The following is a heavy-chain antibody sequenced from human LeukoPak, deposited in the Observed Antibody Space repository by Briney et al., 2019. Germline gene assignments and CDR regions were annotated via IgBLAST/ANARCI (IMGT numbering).Heavy chain of an antibody. CDR3: ARDGGSRYYYYYMDV. Sequence: PGGSLRLPCAASGFTFSDYYMSWIRQAPGKGLEWVSCISSSGSTIYYADSVKGRFTISRDNAKNSLYLQMNSLRAEDTAVYYCARDGGSRYYYYYMDVWGKGTTVTVSS. J-gene: IGHJ6*03. V-gene: IGHV3-11*04. D-gene: IGHD2-15*01. CDR2: ISSSGSTI. CDR1: GFTFSDYY.